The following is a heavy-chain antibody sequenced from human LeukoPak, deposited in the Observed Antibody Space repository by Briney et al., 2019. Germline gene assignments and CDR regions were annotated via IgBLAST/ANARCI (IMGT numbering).Heavy chain of an antibody. CDR3: ASSFRGYSYYRFDY. CDR1: GYTLTELS. Sequence: ASVKVSCKVSGYTLTELSMHWMRQAPGKGLEWTGGFDPEDGETIYAQKFQGRVTMTEDTSTDTAYMELSSVTAADTAVYYCASSFRGYSYYRFDYWGQGTLVTVSS. V-gene: IGHV1-24*01. D-gene: IGHD5-18*01. J-gene: IGHJ4*02. CDR2: FDPEDGET.